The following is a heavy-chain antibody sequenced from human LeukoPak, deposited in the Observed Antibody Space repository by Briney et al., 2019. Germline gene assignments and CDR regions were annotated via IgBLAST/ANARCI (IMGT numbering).Heavy chain of an antibody. CDR1: GFNFCGHA. Sequence: PGGSLRLSCAASGFNFCGHAMSWVRQAPGKGLEWVSGISTSGGSTYYGNSVKGRFAISRDNSKNMVYLQMNSLRAEDTAVYYCAKDLPGEAWFDYWGQGTLVTVSS. CDR2: ISTSGGST. D-gene: IGHD7-27*01. J-gene: IGHJ4*02. CDR3: AKDLPGEAWFDY. V-gene: IGHV3-23*01.